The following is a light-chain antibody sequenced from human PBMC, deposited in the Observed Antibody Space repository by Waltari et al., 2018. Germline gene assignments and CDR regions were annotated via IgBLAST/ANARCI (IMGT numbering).Light chain of an antibody. CDR2: GAS. Sequence: EIVLTQSPGTLSLSPGERAPLSCRASQNVRSNFLAWYQQKPGQAPRLLIYGASSRATGVPDRFSGSGSGTDFTLTISRLEAEDFAVYCCQQYGRSPYTFGQGTKLEIK. CDR1: QNVRSNF. CDR3: QQYGRSPYT. J-gene: IGKJ2*01. V-gene: IGKV3-20*01.